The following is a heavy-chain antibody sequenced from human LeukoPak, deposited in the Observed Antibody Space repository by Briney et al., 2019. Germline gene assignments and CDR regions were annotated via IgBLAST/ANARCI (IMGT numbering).Heavy chain of an antibody. Sequence: GGSLRLSCVASGFTFSSYTMKWVRQTPGKGLEWVSSIGRNGNYIYYADSVKGRFTISRDNANDSLFLQMNSLRADDTALYYCARRPDCSGSDCYGMDVRGQGTTVTVSS. CDR1: GFTFSSYT. CDR3: ARRPDCSGSDCYGMDV. D-gene: IGHD2-15*01. J-gene: IGHJ6*02. V-gene: IGHV3-21*01. CDR2: IGRNGNYI.